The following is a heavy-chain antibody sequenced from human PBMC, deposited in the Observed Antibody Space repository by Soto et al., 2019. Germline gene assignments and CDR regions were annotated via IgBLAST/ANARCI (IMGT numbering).Heavy chain of an antibody. D-gene: IGHD3-10*01. V-gene: IGHV4-59*08. CDR3: AGRPIKRGPSDY. CDR1: GGSISSYY. Sequence: SETLSLTCTVSGGSISSYYWSWIRQPPGKGLEWIGYIYYSGSTNYNPSLKSRVTISVDTSKNQFSLKLSSVTAADTAVYYCAGRPIKRGPSDYWGQGTLVTVSS. CDR2: IYYSGST. J-gene: IGHJ4*02.